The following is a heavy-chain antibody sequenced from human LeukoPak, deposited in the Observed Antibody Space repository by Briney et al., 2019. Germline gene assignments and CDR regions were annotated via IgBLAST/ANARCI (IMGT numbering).Heavy chain of an antibody. CDR2: ISGRGSDT. J-gene: IGHJ4*02. CDR3: AKGRGFRVWDPRDN. D-gene: IGHD3-16*01. V-gene: IGHV3-23*01. CDR1: GFTFSSYA. Sequence: GGSLRLSCAASGFTFSSYAMSWVRQAPGKGLERVSAISGRGSDTYYADSVKARFTISRDNSKNTLFLEMNSLRVEDTAVYYCAKGRGFRVWDPRDNWGQGTLITVSS.